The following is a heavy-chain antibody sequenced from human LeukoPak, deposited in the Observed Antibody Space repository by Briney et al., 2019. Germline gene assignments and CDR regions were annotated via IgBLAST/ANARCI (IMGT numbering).Heavy chain of an antibody. CDR3: AGDRGHYDSTGYYYETDY. Sequence: SETLSLTCTVSGGSISSYYWSWIRQPAGKGLEWIGRIYTSGSTNYNPSLKSRLTMSVDTSKNQFSLKLTSVTAADTAIYYCAGDRGHYDSTGYYYETDYWGQGTLVTVSS. J-gene: IGHJ4*02. CDR2: IYTSGST. CDR1: GGSISSYY. V-gene: IGHV4-4*07. D-gene: IGHD3-22*01.